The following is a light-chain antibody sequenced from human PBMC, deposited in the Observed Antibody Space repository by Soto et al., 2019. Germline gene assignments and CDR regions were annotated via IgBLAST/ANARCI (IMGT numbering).Light chain of an antibody. Sequence: EIVLTQPPVTRSLSPGERATLSCRASQSVSSRSLAWYQQKPGQAPRLLISGASSRAADIPDRFSGSGSGTDFTLTINRLEPEDFAVYYCQQYDSSPRTFGQGTKVDIK. V-gene: IGKV3-20*01. J-gene: IGKJ1*01. CDR3: QQYDSSPRT. CDR1: QSVSSRS. CDR2: GAS.